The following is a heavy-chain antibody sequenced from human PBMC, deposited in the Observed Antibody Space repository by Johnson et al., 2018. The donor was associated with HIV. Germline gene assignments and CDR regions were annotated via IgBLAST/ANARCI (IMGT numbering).Heavy chain of an antibody. CDR2: IKQDGSEK. J-gene: IGHJ3*02. D-gene: IGHD3-16*01. CDR3: TTDDLGVDAFDI. V-gene: IGHV3-7*03. CDR1: GFTFSSYW. Sequence: VQLVESGGGLVKPGGSLRLSCAASGFTFSSYWMSWVRQAPGKGLEWVANIKQDGSEKYYVDSVKGRFTISRDNAKNSLYLQMNSLKTEDTAVYYCTTDDLGVDAFDIWGQGTMVTVSS.